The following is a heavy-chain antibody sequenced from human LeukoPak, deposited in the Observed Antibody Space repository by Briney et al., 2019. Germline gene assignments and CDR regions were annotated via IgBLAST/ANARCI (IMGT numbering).Heavy chain of an antibody. CDR2: ISYDGSNN. CDR1: GFTFSSYA. Sequence: SGRSLRLSCAASGFTFSSYAMHWVRQAPGKGLEWVAVISYDGSNNYYADSVKGRFTISRDNSKNTLYLQMNSLRAEDTAVYYCARVGTRTSRSFDYWGQGTLVTVSS. J-gene: IGHJ4*02. V-gene: IGHV3-30-3*01. CDR3: ARVGTRTSRSFDY. D-gene: IGHD2-2*01.